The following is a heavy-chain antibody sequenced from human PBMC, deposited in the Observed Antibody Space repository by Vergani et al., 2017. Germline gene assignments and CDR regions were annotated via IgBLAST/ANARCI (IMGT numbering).Heavy chain of an antibody. D-gene: IGHD2-2*01. Sequence: QVQLVESGGGVAQPGRSLRLSCAASGFTFSSYGMHWVRQAPGKGLEWVAVIWYDGSNKYYADSVKGRFTISRDDSKNTLYLQMNSLRAEDTAVYYCARDQVGYCSSTSCLKTRYYYYYGMDVWGQGP. CDR3: ARDQVGYCSSTSCLKTRYYYYYGMDV. V-gene: IGHV3-33*01. J-gene: IGHJ6*02. CDR2: IWYDGSNK. CDR1: GFTFSSYG.